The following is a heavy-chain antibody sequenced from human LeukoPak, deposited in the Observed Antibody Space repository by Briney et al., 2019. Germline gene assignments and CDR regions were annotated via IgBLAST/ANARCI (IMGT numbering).Heavy chain of an antibody. V-gene: IGHV4-59*01. CDR1: GGSISSYY. J-gene: IGHJ4*02. D-gene: IGHD1-1*01. Sequence: SETLSLTCTVSGGSISSYYWSWIRQPPGKGLEWIGYIYYSGSTNYNPSLKSRVTISVDTSKNQFSLKLSPVTAADTAVYYCARDQTGSEGIIDYWGQGTLVTVSS. CDR3: ARDQTGSEGIIDY. CDR2: IYYSGST.